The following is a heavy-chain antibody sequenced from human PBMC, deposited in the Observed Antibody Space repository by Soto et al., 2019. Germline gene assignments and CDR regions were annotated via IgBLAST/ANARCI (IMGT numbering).Heavy chain of an antibody. Sequence: SVKVSCKASGGTFSSYAISWVRQAPGQRLEWLEGIIPIFGTANYAQKFQGRVTITADESTSPAYMELSSLRSEDTAVYYWASQRSIAAGICGPWGQGTLVIVSS. D-gene: IGHD6-25*01. CDR1: GGTFSSYA. CDR2: IIPIFGTA. CDR3: ASQRSIAAGICGP. J-gene: IGHJ5*02. V-gene: IGHV1-69*13.